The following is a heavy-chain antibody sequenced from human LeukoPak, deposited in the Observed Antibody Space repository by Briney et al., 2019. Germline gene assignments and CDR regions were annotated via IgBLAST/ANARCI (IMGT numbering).Heavy chain of an antibody. CDR3: AKDFRIGYSAHFDY. Sequence: GGSLRLSCAASEFTISRYWMHWVRQAAGKGLVWVSNINNDGSITTYADSVKGRFTISRDNVKNTLFLQMNSLGAEDTAVYYCAKDFRIGYSAHFDYWGQGALVTVSS. CDR1: EFTISRYW. J-gene: IGHJ4*02. V-gene: IGHV3-74*01. CDR2: INNDGSIT. D-gene: IGHD2-21*01.